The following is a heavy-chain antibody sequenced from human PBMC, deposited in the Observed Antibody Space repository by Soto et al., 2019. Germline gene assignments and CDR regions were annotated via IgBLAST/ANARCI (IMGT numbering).Heavy chain of an antibody. Sequence: KASETLSLTCTVSGGSISSGGYCWSWIRQHPGKGLEWIGYIYYSGSTYYNPSLKSRVTISVDTSKNQFSLKLSSVTAADTAVYYCASSWSGSDYWGQGTLVTVSS. CDR2: IYYSGST. CDR1: GGSISSGGYC. D-gene: IGHD3-3*01. J-gene: IGHJ4*02. CDR3: ASSWSGSDY. V-gene: IGHV4-31*03.